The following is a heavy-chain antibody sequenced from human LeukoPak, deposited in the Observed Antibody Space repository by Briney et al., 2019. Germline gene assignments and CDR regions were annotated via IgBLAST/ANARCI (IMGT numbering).Heavy chain of an antibody. V-gene: IGHV3-74*01. J-gene: IGHJ4*02. D-gene: IGHD3-9*01. CDR2: IHREGTTT. Sequence: GGSLTLSRAASGSTFSAYWMHWVRQVPGKGLVWVSRIHREGTTTIYADSVKGRFTISRDNGKNTLYLHMNSLRADDTAVYYCARDSDWLLFDYWGQGTLVTVSS. CDR3: ARDSDWLLFDY. CDR1: GSTFSAYW.